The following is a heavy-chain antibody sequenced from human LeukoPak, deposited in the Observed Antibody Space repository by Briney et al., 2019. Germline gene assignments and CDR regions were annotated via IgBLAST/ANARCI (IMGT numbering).Heavy chain of an antibody. J-gene: IGHJ4*02. Sequence: PGGSLRLSCAPSGFTFSNYAMSWVRQAPGKGLEWVSAISGTGGTIHYADSVRGRFTISRDNPKNTLYLQMNSLRAEDTAVYYCAREMTIITYSFDSWGQGTLVTVSS. CDR3: AREMTIITYSFDS. CDR1: GFTFSNYA. CDR2: ISGTGGTI. V-gene: IGHV3-23*01. D-gene: IGHD5-24*01.